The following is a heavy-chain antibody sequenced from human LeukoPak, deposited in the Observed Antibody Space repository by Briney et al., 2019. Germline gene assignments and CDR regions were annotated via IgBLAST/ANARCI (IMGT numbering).Heavy chain of an antibody. J-gene: IGHJ4*02. CDR3: AKDSLPYYYDSSGYCFDY. CDR1: GFTFSSYA. CDR2: ISGSGGST. Sequence: GGSLRLSCAAPGFTFSSYAMSWVRQAPGKGLEWVSAISGSGGSTYYADSVKGRFTISRDNSKNTLYLQMNSLRAEDTAVYYCAKDSLPYYYDSSGYCFDYWGQGTLVTVSS. V-gene: IGHV3-23*01. D-gene: IGHD3-22*01.